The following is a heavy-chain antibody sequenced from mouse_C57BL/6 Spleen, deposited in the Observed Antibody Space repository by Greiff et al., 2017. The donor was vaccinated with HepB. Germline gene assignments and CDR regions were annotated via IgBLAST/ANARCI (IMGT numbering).Heavy chain of an antibody. Sequence: DVMLVESGGGLVQPGGSLSLSCAASGFTFTDYYMSWVRQPPGKALEWLGFIRNKANGYTTEYSASVKGRFTISRDNSQSILYLQMNALRAEDSATYYCARSYGSSSWYFDVWGTGTTVTVSS. J-gene: IGHJ1*03. D-gene: IGHD1-1*01. V-gene: IGHV7-3*01. CDR3: ARSYGSSSWYFDV. CDR1: GFTFTDYY. CDR2: IRNKANGYTT.